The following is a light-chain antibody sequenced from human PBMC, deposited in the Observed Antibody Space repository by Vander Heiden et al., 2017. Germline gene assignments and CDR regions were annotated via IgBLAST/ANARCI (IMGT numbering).Light chain of an antibody. CDR1: QSISSW. J-gene: IGKJ3*01. CDR3: QQYNSYSRFT. CDR2: KAS. V-gene: IGKV1-5*03. Sequence: DIQMTQSPSTRSASVGDRITITCRASQSISSWLAWYQQKPGKAPKLLIYKASSLESGVPSRFSGSGSGTEFTLTISSLQPDDFATYYCQQYNSYSRFTFGPGTNVDIK.